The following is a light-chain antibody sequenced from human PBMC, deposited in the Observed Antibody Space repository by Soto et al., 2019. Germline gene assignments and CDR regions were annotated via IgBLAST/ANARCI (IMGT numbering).Light chain of an antibody. J-gene: IGKJ1*01. CDR2: TAS. CDR3: QQLDSYTRT. Sequence: DIQFTQSPSFLSASVGYRFTITCRASQGISSYLAWYQLKTGKATKLLISTASSLQSGVPSRFSGSGSGTEFTLTISSLQPEDFATYYCQQLDSYTRTFGQGTQV. CDR1: QGISSY. V-gene: IGKV1-9*01.